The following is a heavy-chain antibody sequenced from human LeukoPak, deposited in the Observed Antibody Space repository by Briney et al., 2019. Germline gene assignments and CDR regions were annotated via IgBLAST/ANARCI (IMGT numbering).Heavy chain of an antibody. CDR2: IKQDGSEK. CDR1: GFTFSSYW. CDR3: ATAMTYYYMDV. V-gene: IGHV3-7*01. Sequence: GGSLRLSCAASGFTFSSYWMSWVRQAPGKGLEWVANIKQDGSEKYYVDSVKGRFTISRDNAKNSLYLQMNSLRAEDTAVYYCATAMTYYYMDVWGKGTTVTASS. J-gene: IGHJ6*03.